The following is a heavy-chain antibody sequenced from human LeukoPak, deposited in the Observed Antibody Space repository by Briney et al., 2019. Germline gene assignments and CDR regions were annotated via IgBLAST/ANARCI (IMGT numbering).Heavy chain of an antibody. CDR1: RYTFTNYD. CDR3: ARGLRREQQLLRAFDY. J-gene: IGHJ4*02. V-gene: IGHV1-8*01. Sequence: ASVKVSCKASRYTFTNYDINWVRQATGQGLEWVGWMNPNSGNTGYAQKSQGRVAMTWNTSISTAYMDLSSLRSEDTALYYCARGLRREQQLLRAFDYWGQGTLVTVSS. CDR2: MNPNSGNT. D-gene: IGHD6-13*01.